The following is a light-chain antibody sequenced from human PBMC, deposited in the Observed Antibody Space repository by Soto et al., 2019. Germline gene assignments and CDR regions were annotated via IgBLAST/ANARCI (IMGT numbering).Light chain of an antibody. Sequence: EIVMTQSPATLSVSPGERATLSCRASQSVSSNLAWYQQKPGQAPRLLIYGASTRATGIPARFSGSGSGTEFTLTISSLQSEDCTVYYCQQYNNWPLWTFGQGRKVDIK. J-gene: IGKJ1*01. CDR1: QSVSSN. CDR3: QQYNNWPLWT. CDR2: GAS. V-gene: IGKV3-15*01.